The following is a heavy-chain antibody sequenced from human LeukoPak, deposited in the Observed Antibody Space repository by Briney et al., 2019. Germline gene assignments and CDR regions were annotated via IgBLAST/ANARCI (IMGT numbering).Heavy chain of an antibody. V-gene: IGHV3-53*01. CDR3: AKWAGEVTYSSNYYGPLDH. Sequence: HPGGSLRLSCAASGFTVSSNYMSWVCQAPGTGLEWVSVFYTGGSTYYADSVKGRFTISRDNAKNTLFLHMSNLRSEDTALYYCAKWAGEVTYSSNYYGPLDHWGQGTLVTVSS. J-gene: IGHJ4*02. D-gene: IGHD2-2*01. CDR1: GFTVSSNY. CDR2: FYTGGST.